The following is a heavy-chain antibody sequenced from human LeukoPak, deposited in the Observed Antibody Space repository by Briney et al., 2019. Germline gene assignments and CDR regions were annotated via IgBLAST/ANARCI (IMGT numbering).Heavy chain of an antibody. CDR3: ARVFWETVITGYYSDF. CDR1: EFVFSSHA. V-gene: IGHV3-21*01. D-gene: IGHD3-22*01. J-gene: IGHJ4*02. CDR2: ITSSSSDI. Sequence: GGSLRLSCVASEFVFSSHAMIWVRQAPGKGLEWISSITSSSSDIFYADSVRGRFTISRDNANNALHLQMNSLRAEDTAVYYCARVFWETVITGYYSDFWGQGTLVTVSS.